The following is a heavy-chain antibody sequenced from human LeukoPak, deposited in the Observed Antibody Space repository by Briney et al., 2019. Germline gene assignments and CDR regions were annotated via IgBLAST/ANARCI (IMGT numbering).Heavy chain of an antibody. V-gene: IGHV3-30*18. Sequence: PGRSLRLSCAASGFTFSSYGMHGVRQAPGKGLEGVAVISYDGSNKYYADSVKGRFTISRDNSKNTLYLQMNSLRAEDTAVYYCAKESIVGLKGAFDIWGQGTMVTVSS. CDR2: ISYDGSNK. D-gene: IGHD1-26*01. CDR1: GFTFSSYG. CDR3: AKESIVGLKGAFDI. J-gene: IGHJ3*02.